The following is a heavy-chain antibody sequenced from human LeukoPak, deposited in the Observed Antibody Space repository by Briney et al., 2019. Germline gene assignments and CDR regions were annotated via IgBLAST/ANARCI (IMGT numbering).Heavy chain of an antibody. Sequence: PSETLSLTCAVYGGSFSGYYWSWIRQPPGKGLEWIGEINHSGSTNYNPSLKSRVTISVDTSKNQFSLKLSSVTAADTAVYYCAVNGNSSGWFTKNYFDYWGQGTLVTVSS. CDR1: GGSFSGYY. V-gene: IGHV4-34*01. CDR2: INHSGST. J-gene: IGHJ4*02. CDR3: AVNGNSSGWFTKNYFDY. D-gene: IGHD6-19*01.